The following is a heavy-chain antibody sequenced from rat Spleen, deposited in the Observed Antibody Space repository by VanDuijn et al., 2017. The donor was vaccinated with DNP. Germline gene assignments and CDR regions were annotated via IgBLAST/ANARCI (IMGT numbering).Heavy chain of an antibody. CDR2: IGTDGTNT. J-gene: IGHJ3*01. Sequence: EVQLVESGGGLVQPGRSLKLSCAASGFTFSNYGMAWVRQAPTKGLEWVASIGTDGTNTDFRDSVKGRFIVSKDNSKSTLSLQMGSLRSEDTATYYCATLTTEGIVRIPWFAYWGQGTLVTVSS. CDR3: ATLTTEGIVRIPWFAY. V-gene: IGHV5S13*01. D-gene: IGHD1-11*01. CDR1: GFTFSNYG.